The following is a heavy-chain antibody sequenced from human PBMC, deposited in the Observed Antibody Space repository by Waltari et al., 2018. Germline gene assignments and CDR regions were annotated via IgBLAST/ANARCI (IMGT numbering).Heavy chain of an antibody. CDR1: GYTFTSYD. Sequence: QVQLVQSGAEVKKPGASVKVSCKASGYTFTSYDINWVRQATRQGLEWMGWMNPYSGNKCYAQKFQGRVTMTRNTSISTAYMELSSLRSEDTAVYYCARGELGFWSGYYLFDYWGQGTLVIVSS. V-gene: IGHV1-8*01. D-gene: IGHD3-3*01. CDR2: MNPYSGNK. J-gene: IGHJ4*02. CDR3: ARGELGFWSGYYLFDY.